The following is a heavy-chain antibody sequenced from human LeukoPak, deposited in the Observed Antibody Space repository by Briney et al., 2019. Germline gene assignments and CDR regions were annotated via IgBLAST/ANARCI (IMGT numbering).Heavy chain of an antibody. V-gene: IGHV1-69*06. CDR3: ARDHDLTGTYEYLKY. Sequence: SVKVSCKASGGTFNTYAISWVRQAPGQGLEWMGGIIPILGTGNYAQKFQGRVTITADKSTRTAYMELSSLRSEDTAVYYCARDHDLTGTYEYLKYWGQGTLVTVSS. CDR1: GGTFNTYA. CDR2: IIPILGTG. J-gene: IGHJ1*01. D-gene: IGHD7-27*01.